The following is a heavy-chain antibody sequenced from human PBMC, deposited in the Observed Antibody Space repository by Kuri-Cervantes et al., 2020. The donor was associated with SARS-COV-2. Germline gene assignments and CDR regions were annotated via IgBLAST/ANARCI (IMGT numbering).Heavy chain of an antibody. D-gene: IGHD2-2*01. CDR2: INGDGGSR. Sequence: GESLKISCAASGFTFSSYAMSWVRQAPGRGLVWVSRINGDGGSRSYADSVKGRFTISRDNAKNTLYLQMNSLRVEDTAVYYCARWDIVVAPTAHLNPGFDPWGQGTLVTVSS. CDR3: ARWDIVVAPTAHLNPGFDP. V-gene: IGHV3-74*01. J-gene: IGHJ5*02. CDR1: GFTFSSYA.